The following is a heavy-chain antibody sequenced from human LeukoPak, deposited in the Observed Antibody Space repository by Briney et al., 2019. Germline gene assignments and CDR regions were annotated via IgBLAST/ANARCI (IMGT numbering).Heavy chain of an antibody. Sequence: GRSLRLSCAASGFTFSSYGMHWVRQAPGKGLEWVAVISYDGSNKYYADSVKGRFTISRDNSKNTLYLQMNSLRAEDTAVYYCAKDIGRGWYLLHFDYWGQGTLVTVSS. D-gene: IGHD6-19*01. J-gene: IGHJ4*02. CDR1: GFTFSSYG. V-gene: IGHV3-30*18. CDR2: ISYDGSNK. CDR3: AKDIGRGWYLLHFDY.